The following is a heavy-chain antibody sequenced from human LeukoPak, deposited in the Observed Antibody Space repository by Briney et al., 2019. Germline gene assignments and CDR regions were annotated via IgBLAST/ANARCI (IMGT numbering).Heavy chain of an antibody. CDR1: GYGFTSYY. D-gene: IGHD3-10*01. CDR2: INPSVGGT. CDR3: ARHGSGRYYPAEGRVDY. Sequence: ASVKASCKAFGYGFTSYYIHWVRQAPGQGLEWMGIINPSVGGTTYARKFQGRVTMTRDTSTSTVYMELSSLRSEDTAVYYCARHGSGRYYPAEGRVDYWGQGALVTVSS. J-gene: IGHJ4*02. V-gene: IGHV1-46*03.